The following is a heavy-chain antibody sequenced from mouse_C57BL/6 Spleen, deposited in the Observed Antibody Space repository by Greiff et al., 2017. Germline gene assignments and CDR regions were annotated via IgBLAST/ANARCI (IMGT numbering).Heavy chain of an antibody. J-gene: IGHJ2*01. V-gene: IGHV1-50*01. CDR1: GYTFTSYW. CDR3: ARRRETYYSNYFDY. Sequence: QVQLKQPGAELVKPGASVKLSCKASGYTFTSYWMQWVKQRPGQGLEWIGEIDPSDSYTNYNQKFKGKATLTVDTSSSTAYMQLSSLTSEDSAVYYCARRRETYYSNYFDYWGQGTTLTVSS. D-gene: IGHD2-5*01. CDR2: IDPSDSYT.